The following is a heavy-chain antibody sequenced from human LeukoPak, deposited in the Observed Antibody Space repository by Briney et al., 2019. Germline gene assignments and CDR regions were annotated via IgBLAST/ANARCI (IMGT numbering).Heavy chain of an antibody. V-gene: IGHV3-7*03. CDR1: GFTFRNYW. D-gene: IGHD6-13*01. CDR3: ARHPNSNWDY. CDR2: INEGGNEK. Sequence: PGGSLRLSCAASGFTFRNYWMSWVRQVPGKGLEWVVNINEGGNEKNYVDSVKGRFTASRDNAQNSLYLQMNSLRVEDTAVYYCARHPNSNWDYWGQGTLVAASS. J-gene: IGHJ4*02.